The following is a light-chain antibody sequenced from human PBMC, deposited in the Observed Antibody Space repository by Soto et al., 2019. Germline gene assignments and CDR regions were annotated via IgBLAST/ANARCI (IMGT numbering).Light chain of an antibody. CDR3: QQRSNWALT. CDR1: QSVSSY. Sequence: EIVLTQSPATLSLSPGERATLSCRASQSVSSYLAWYQQKPGQAPRLLIYDASNRATGIPARFSGSGSGTDFTVTMSSLEPEDFAVYYCQQRSNWALTFGGGTMVEIK. CDR2: DAS. J-gene: IGKJ4*01. V-gene: IGKV3-11*01.